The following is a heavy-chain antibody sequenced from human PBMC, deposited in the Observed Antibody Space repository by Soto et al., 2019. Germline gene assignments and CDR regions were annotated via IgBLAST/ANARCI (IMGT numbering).Heavy chain of an antibody. D-gene: IGHD4-17*01. Sequence: EVQLLESGGGLVQPGGSLRLSCAASGITISNYPMSWVRQAPGKGLDWVSGISGSGDRTYYADSAKGRFXXXKDXSRXXXXXXXXXXXXXXXAXYXCVXDDGXYXSTAPHWGQGTXVTV. CDR1: GITISNYP. J-gene: IGHJ4*02. V-gene: IGHV3-23*01. CDR2: ISGSGDRT. CDR3: VXDDGXYXSTAPH.